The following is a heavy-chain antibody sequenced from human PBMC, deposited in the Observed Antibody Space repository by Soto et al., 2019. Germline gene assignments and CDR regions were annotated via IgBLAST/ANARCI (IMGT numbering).Heavy chain of an antibody. J-gene: IGHJ6*01. Sequence: PRESLKISCKGSGYSFTSYWIGWVRQMPGKGLEWMGRIDPSDSYTNYSPSFQGHVTISADKSISTAYLQWSSLKASDTAMYYCARGDLIYCSSTSCDRALYYYAMEVCGQGTTLTLSS. D-gene: IGHD2-2*01. CDR1: GYSFTSYW. CDR2: IDPSDSYT. CDR3: ARGDLIYCSSTSCDRALYYYAMEV. V-gene: IGHV5-10-1*01.